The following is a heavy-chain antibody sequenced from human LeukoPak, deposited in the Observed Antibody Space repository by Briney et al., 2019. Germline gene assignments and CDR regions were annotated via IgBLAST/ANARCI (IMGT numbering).Heavy chain of an antibody. CDR1: GFXFSSYA. D-gene: IGHD3-10*01. CDR2: ISSNGGST. CDR3: AKDQAGTMVRGVISCFDY. Sequence: GGSLRLSCAASGFXFSSYAMHWVRQAPGKGLEYVSAISSNGGSTYYANSVKGRFTISRDNSKNTLYLQMNSLRAEDTAVYYCAKDQAGTMVRGVISCFDYWGQGTLVTVSS. V-gene: IGHV3-64*01. J-gene: IGHJ4*02.